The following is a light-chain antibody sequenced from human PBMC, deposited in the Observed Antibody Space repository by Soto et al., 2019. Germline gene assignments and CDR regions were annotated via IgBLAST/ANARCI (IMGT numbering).Light chain of an antibody. CDR1: QTIRSW. CDR2: KAS. Sequence: DIQMTQSPSTLSGSVGDRVTITCRASQTIRSWLAWYQQKPGKAPKLLIYKASTLKSGVTSRFSGSGSGTEFTLTISSLQPDDFATYYCQHYNSYSEAFGQGTKVDTK. J-gene: IGKJ1*01. V-gene: IGKV1-5*03. CDR3: QHYNSYSEA.